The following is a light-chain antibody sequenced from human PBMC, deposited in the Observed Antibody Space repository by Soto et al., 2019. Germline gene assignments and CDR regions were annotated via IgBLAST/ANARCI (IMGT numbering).Light chain of an antibody. CDR3: QQYHSWPPIT. V-gene: IGKV3-20*01. J-gene: IGKJ3*01. Sequence: EIVLTQSPATLSLSPGERATLSCRASQSVNSGYLAWFQQKRGRAPRLLIYGTSGRATGIPDRFSGNGSRTDFTLTISRLEPEDFGVYSCQQYHSWPPITFGPGTKVAIK. CDR2: GTS. CDR1: QSVNSGY.